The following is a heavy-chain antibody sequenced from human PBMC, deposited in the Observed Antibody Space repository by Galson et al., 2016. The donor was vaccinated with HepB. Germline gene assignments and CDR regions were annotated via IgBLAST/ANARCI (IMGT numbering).Heavy chain of an antibody. Sequence: SLRLSCAASGFTFSNSGVNWVRQAPGKGLQWGSYISSALSPIYYADSVMGRFSISRDNAKNSVYLQMNSLRAEDTAVYYCARELVRSAFDLWGQGTMVTVSS. J-gene: IGHJ3*01. D-gene: IGHD1-26*01. CDR3: ARELVRSAFDL. CDR1: GFTFSNSG. CDR2: ISSALSPI. V-gene: IGHV3-48*04.